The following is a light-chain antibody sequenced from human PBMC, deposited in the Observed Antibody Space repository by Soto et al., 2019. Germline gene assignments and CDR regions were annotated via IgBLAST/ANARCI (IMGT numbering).Light chain of an antibody. CDR1: QGISNY. V-gene: IGKV1-27*01. CDR3: QKYDSAPLT. CDR2: AAS. J-gene: IGKJ1*01. Sequence: DIQMTQSPSSLSASVRDRVTITCRASQGISNYLAWYQQKPGKVPKLLIYAASTLQSGVPSRFSGSGSRTDLTRTISSLQPEDVATYYCQKYDSAPLTFGQGTKVEIK.